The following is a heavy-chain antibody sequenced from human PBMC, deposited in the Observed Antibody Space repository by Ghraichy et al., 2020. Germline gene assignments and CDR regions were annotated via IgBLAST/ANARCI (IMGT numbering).Heavy chain of an antibody. CDR3: TSSGGLRFLEWSNY. V-gene: IGHV3-73*01. CDR2: IRSKANSYAT. D-gene: IGHD3-3*01. Sequence: GESLNISCAASGFTFSGSAMHWVRQASGKGLEWVGRIRSKANSYATAYAASVKGRFTISRDDSKNTAYLQMNSLKTEDTAVYYCTSSGGLRFLEWSNYWGQGTLVTVSS. J-gene: IGHJ4*02. CDR1: GFTFSGSA.